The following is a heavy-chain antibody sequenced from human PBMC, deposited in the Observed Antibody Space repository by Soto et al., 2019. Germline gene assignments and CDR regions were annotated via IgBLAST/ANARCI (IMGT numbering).Heavy chain of an antibody. J-gene: IGHJ6*02. Sequence: QVQLVGSGGGVVQPGWSLRLSCAASGFTFSSYGMHWARQAPGKGLEWVAVILYDGSKKYYVDSVKGRFTISRDNPKNTMYLQMSSLRGEDTALYYCVKDGSSGWPYFGDMDVWGRGTTVTVSS. V-gene: IGHV3-30*18. D-gene: IGHD6-19*01. CDR2: ILYDGSKK. CDR3: VKDGSSGWPYFGDMDV. CDR1: GFTFSSYG.